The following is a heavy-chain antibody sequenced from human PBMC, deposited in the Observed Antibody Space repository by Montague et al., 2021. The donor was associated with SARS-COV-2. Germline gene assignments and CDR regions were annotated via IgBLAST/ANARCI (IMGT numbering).Heavy chain of an antibody. Sequence: SETLSLTCAVYGESFSGFFWSWIRQSPGKGLEWIAEINDSGSTNHNFNPSLRSRVTISVDTSKSQFSLKLSSVTAADTGVYYCARWDPQTLTLIGLRGKSASDYWGQGTLVTVSS. D-gene: IGHD4-23*01. V-gene: IGHV4-34*01. J-gene: IGHJ4*02. CDR2: INDSGSTNH. CDR3: ARWDPQTLTLIGLRGKSASDY. CDR1: GESFSGFF.